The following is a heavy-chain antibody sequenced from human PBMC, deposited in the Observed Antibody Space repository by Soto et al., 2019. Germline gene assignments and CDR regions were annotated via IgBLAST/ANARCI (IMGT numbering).Heavy chain of an antibody. CDR3: ATGGGTTLFGKLIENFLDL. J-gene: IGHJ5*02. Sequence: QVQLLQSGTEVKKPGASVKVSCKASGFSFSSYGVTWVRQGPGQGLEWVGWIDGYSGDTNYGHKFQGRVTMATDASGNMAYMELRSLRPDDTAVYFCATGGGTTLFGKLIENFLDLWGQGTLVTVSS. CDR2: IDGYSGDT. V-gene: IGHV1-18*01. CDR1: GFSFSSYG. D-gene: IGHD1-1*01.